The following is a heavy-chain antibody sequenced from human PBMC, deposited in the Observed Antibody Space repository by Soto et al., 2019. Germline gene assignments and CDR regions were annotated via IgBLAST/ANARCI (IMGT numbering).Heavy chain of an antibody. CDR2: VSANNGHT. CDR1: CFTFSNYG. J-gene: IGHJ6*02. V-gene: IGHV1-18*01. D-gene: IGHD2-8*01. Sequence: SVKVSCEASCFTFSNYGLNWVRQAPGQGLERMGWVSANNGHTNYAQNLQGRVSMTTDTSTSTAYMELRGLRFDDTAVYYCARDIESVTAKHFFYYYAMDVWGQGTTVPVSS. CDR3: ARDIESVTAKHFFYYYAMDV.